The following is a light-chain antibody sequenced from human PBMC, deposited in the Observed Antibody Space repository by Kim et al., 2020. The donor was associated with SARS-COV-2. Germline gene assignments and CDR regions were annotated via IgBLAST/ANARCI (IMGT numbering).Light chain of an antibody. CDR2: EGN. V-gene: IGLV6-57*02. CDR3: QSYDYNRM. Sequence: NFMLTQPHSVSESPGKTVTLSCTGSSGSIASNFVQWYQQRPGSAPTTMIYEGNQRPSGVPDRFSGSIASSSNSASLTISGLKTEDEADYFSQSYDYNRMFGGGTQLTVL. J-gene: IGLJ3*02. CDR1: SGSIASNF.